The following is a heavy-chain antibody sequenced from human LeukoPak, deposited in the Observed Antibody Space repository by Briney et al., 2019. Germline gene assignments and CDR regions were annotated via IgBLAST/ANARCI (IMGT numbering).Heavy chain of an antibody. CDR3: ARDMRDYMDYYYSSMDV. CDR2: ISSSSSYI. J-gene: IGHJ6*03. D-gene: IGHD4-11*01. V-gene: IGHV3-21*01. Sequence: PGGSLRLSCAASGFTFRSYSMNWVRQAPGKGLEWVSSISSSSSYIYYADSVKGRFTISRDNAKNSLHLQMNSLRAEDTAVYYCARDMRDYMDYYYSSMDVWGKGTTVTVSS. CDR1: GFTFRSYS.